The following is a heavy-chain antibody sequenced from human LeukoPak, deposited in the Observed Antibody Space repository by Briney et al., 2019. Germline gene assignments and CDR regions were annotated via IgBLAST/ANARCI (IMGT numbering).Heavy chain of an antibody. Sequence: SETLSLTCTVSGGSISSYYWSWIRQPPGKGLEWIGYIYYSGSTNYNPSLKSRVTISADTSKNQFSLKLSSVTAADTAVYYCARVPCSGGSCYGGYYYYMDVWGKGTTVTVSS. D-gene: IGHD2-15*01. CDR2: IYYSGST. CDR3: ARVPCSGGSCYGGYYYYMDV. V-gene: IGHV4-59*01. J-gene: IGHJ6*03. CDR1: GGSISSYY.